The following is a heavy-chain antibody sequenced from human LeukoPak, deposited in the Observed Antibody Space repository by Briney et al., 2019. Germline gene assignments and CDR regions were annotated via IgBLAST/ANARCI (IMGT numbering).Heavy chain of an antibody. V-gene: IGHV3-21*06. CDR1: GFTFTNYG. CDR3: VRAFGGYDSQRFYYNMDV. J-gene: IGHJ6*03. Sequence: GGSLRLSCATSGFTFTNYGMNWVRQAPGKGLEWVSCIHGSASYNYYADSVKGRFTVSRDSAKNSLYLEMSSLRVEDTAVYYCVRAFGGYDSQRFYYNMDVWGKGTTVTVSS. CDR2: IHGSASYN. D-gene: IGHD5-12*01.